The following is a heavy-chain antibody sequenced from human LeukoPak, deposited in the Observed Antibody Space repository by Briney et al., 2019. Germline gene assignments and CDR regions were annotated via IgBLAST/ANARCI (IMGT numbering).Heavy chain of an antibody. D-gene: IGHD3-22*01. CDR1: GYSISSGYY. V-gene: IGHV4-38-2*02. CDR3: ARDRDYYDSSGYWACKNWFDP. CDR2: IYHSGST. Sequence: SETLSLTCTVSGYSISSGYYWGWIRQPPGKGLEWIGTIYHSGSTYYNPSLKSRVTISVDTSKNQFSLKLSSVTAADTAVYYCARDRDYYDSSGYWACKNWFDPWGQGTLVTVSS. J-gene: IGHJ5*02.